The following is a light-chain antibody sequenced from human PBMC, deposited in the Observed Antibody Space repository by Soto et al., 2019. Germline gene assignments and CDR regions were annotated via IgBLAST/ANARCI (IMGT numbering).Light chain of an antibody. Sequence: QSVLTQPRSVSGSPGQSVTISCTGTSSDVGGYNYVSWYQQHPGKAPKLMIYDVSKRPSGVPDRFSGSKSGNTASLTISGLQAEDEADYYCCSYAGSDVVFGGGTKLPS. CDR2: DVS. V-gene: IGLV2-11*01. CDR1: SSDVGGYNY. J-gene: IGLJ2*01. CDR3: CSYAGSDVV.